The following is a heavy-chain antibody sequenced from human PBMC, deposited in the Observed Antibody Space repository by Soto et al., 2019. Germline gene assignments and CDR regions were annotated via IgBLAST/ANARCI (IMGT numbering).Heavy chain of an antibody. V-gene: IGHV3-21*04. CDR1: GFTFSSYS. Sequence: GGSLRLSCAASGFTFSSYSMNWVRQAPGKGLEWVSSISSSSSYIYYADSVKGRFTISSDKSKNTLYLQMNSLRVEDTAVYYCARDGRGLGKLSLFEYWGQGTLVTVSS. CDR2: ISSSSSYI. CDR3: ARDGRGLGKLSLFEY. J-gene: IGHJ4*02. D-gene: IGHD3-16*01.